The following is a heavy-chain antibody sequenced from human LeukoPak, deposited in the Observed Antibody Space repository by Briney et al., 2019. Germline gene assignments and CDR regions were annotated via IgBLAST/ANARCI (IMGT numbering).Heavy chain of an antibody. CDR1: GGSISSYY. CDR2: IYTSGST. Sequence: SETLSLTCTVSGGSISSYYWSWIRQPAGKGLEWIGRIYTSGSTNYNPSLKGRVTMSVDTSKNQFSLKLSSVTAADTAVYYCARVIAVARHYYYYYMDVWGKGTTVTVSS. J-gene: IGHJ6*03. D-gene: IGHD6-6*01. CDR3: ARVIAVARHYYYYYMDV. V-gene: IGHV4-4*07.